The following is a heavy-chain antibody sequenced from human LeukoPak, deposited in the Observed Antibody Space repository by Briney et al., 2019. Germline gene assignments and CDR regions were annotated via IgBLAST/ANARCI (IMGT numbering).Heavy chain of an antibody. V-gene: IGHV4-34*01. J-gene: IGHJ4*02. D-gene: IGHD3-16*02. CDR2: INHSGST. Sequence: GSLRLSCAASGFTFSDYYMSWIRQPPGRGLEWIGEINHSGSTNYNPSLKSRVTISVDTSKNQFSLKLSSVTAADTAVYYCARAPMITFGGVIVIRYFDYWGQGTLVTVSS. CDR3: ARAPMITFGGVIVIRYFDY. CDR1: GFTFSDYY.